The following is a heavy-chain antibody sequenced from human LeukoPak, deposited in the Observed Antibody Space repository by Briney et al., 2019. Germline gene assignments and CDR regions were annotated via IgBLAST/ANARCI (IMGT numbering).Heavy chain of an antibody. CDR3: ARGDGYNGFRY. D-gene: IGHD5-24*01. CDR1: GGTFSSYA. Sequence: SVKVSCKASGGTFSSYAISWVRQAPGQGLEWMGGIIPIFGTANYAQKFQGRVTITADECTSTAHIELSSLRSEDTAVYYCARGDGYNGFRYWGQGTLVTVSS. CDR2: IIPIFGTA. V-gene: IGHV1-69*13. J-gene: IGHJ4*02.